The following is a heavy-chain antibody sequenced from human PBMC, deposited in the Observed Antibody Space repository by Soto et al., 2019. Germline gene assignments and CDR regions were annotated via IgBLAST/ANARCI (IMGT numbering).Heavy chain of an antibody. D-gene: IGHD3-9*01. V-gene: IGHV3-30-3*01. J-gene: IGHJ4*02. CDR2: ISYDGSNK. CDR1: GFTFSSYA. Sequence: QVQLVESGGGVVQPGRSLRLSCAASGFTFSSYAMHWVRQAPGKGLEWVAVISYDGSNKYYADSVKGRFTISRDNSKNTLYLQMNSLRAEDTAVYYCARVDGDYWGQGTLGTVSS. CDR3: ARVDGDY.